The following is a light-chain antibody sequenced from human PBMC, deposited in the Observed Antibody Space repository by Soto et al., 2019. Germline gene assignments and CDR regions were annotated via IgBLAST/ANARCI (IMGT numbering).Light chain of an antibody. CDR1: QHIGSW. CDR3: QQAYSFPLT. V-gene: IGKV1D-12*01. CDR2: TAS. J-gene: IGKJ4*01. Sequence: DIQMTQSPSSVSTSVGDRVTITCRASQHIGSWLAWYQQKPGKAPKLLIYTASTLQSGVPSRFRGSGSGTEFTLTINSLPPEDFATYYCQQAYSFPLTFGGGTEVENK.